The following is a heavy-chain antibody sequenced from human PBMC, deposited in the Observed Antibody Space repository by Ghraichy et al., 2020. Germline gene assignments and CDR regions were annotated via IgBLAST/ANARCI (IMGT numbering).Heavy chain of an antibody. CDR1: GGSFSGYY. J-gene: IGHJ5*02. Sequence: SETLSLTCAVYGGSFSGYYWSWIRQPPGKGLEWIGEINHSGSTNYNPSLKSRVTISVDTSKNQFSLKLSSVTAADTAVYYCAGGYQLPNWFDPWGQGTLVTVSS. D-gene: IGHD2-2*01. CDR3: AGGYQLPNWFDP. V-gene: IGHV4-34*01. CDR2: INHSGST.